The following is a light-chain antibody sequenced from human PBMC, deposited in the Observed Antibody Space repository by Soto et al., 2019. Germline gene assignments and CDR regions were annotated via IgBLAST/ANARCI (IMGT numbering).Light chain of an antibody. J-gene: IGKJ4*01. CDR1: QNINSD. CDR3: HQYNDWPPLT. CDR2: DAS. V-gene: IGKV3-15*01. Sequence: EIVMTQSPATLSASPGERVTLSCRASQNINSDLAWYQHKPGQAPRLLISDASTRATGIPARFSGSGSGTEFTLTITSLQSEDFAVYYCHQYNDWPPLTFGGGTKVDI.